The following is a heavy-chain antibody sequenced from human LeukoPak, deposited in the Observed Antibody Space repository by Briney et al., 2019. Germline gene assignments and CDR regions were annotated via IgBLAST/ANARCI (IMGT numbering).Heavy chain of an antibody. CDR1: DGSISSYY. Sequence: PSETLSLTCTVSDGSISSYYWSWIRQPAGKGLEWIGRIYTSGSTNYNPSLKSRVTMSVDTSKNQFSLKLSSVTAADTAVYYCARALRNYEVLDYYYYYMDVWGKGTTVTVSS. J-gene: IGHJ6*03. V-gene: IGHV4-4*07. CDR3: ARALRNYEVLDYYYYYMDV. D-gene: IGHD4-11*01. CDR2: IYTSGST.